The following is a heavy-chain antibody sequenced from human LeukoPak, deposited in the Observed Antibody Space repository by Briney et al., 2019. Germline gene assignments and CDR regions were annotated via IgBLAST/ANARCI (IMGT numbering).Heavy chain of an antibody. CDR3: AREAARQQLVYYYGMDV. D-gene: IGHD6-6*01. CDR1: GGTFSSYA. Sequence: ASVKASCKASGGTFSSYAISWVRQAPGQGLEWMGGIIPIFGTANYAQRFQGRVTITADESTSTAYMELSSLRSEDTAVYYCAREAARQQLVYYYGMDVWGQGTTVTVSS. J-gene: IGHJ6*02. V-gene: IGHV1-69*13. CDR2: IIPIFGTA.